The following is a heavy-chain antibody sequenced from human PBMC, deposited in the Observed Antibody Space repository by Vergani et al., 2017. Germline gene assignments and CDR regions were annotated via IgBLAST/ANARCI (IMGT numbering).Heavy chain of an antibody. J-gene: IGHJ3*02. CDR2: ISWNSGSI. CDR3: AKDTRHAFDI. V-gene: IGHV3-9*01. Sequence: EVQLVESGGGLVQPGRFLRLFCAASGFTFDDYVMHWVRQAPGKGLEWVSGISWNSGSIGYADSVKGRFTISRDNAKNSLYLQMNSLRAEDTALYYCAKDTRHAFDIWGQGTMVTVSS. CDR1: GFTFDDYV.